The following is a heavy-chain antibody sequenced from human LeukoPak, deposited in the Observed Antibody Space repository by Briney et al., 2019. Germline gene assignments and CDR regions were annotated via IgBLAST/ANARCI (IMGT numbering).Heavy chain of an antibody. Sequence: GGSLRLSCAASGFTLSSYAMSWVRQGPGKGLEWVSAISVSGNTYHADSVKGWFTISRDSSKNTLYLQMNSLRAEDAAVYYCAKAPVTTCSGAYCYPFDYWGQGTLVTVSS. J-gene: IGHJ4*02. V-gene: IGHV3-23*01. CDR3: AKAPVTTCSGAYCYPFDY. D-gene: IGHD2-15*01. CDR1: GFTLSSYA. CDR2: ISVSGNT.